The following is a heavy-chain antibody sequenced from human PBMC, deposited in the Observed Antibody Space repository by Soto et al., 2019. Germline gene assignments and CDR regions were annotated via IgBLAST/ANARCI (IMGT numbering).Heavy chain of an antibody. CDR2: IYHSGST. CDR1: GYSISSGYY. CDR3: AAVGARRDY. J-gene: IGHJ4*02. Sequence: SETLSLTCAVSGYSISSGYYWGWIRQPPGKGLEWIGSIYHSGSTYYNPSLKSRVTISVDTSKNQFSLKLSSVTAADTAVYYCAAVGARRDYWGQGTLVTVSS. V-gene: IGHV4-38-2*01. D-gene: IGHD1-26*01.